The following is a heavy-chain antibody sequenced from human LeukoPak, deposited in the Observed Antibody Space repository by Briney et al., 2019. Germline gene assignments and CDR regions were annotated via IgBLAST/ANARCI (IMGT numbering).Heavy chain of an antibody. Sequence: PSQTLSLTCTVSGGSISSGGYYWSWIRQHPGKGLEWIGYIYYSGSTYYNPSLKSRVTISVDTSKNQFSLKLSSVTAADTAVYYCARGGYDSSGLDYWGQGTLVTVSS. V-gene: IGHV4-31*03. CDR2: IYYSGST. D-gene: IGHD3-22*01. J-gene: IGHJ4*02. CDR3: ARGGYDSSGLDY. CDR1: GGSISSGGYY.